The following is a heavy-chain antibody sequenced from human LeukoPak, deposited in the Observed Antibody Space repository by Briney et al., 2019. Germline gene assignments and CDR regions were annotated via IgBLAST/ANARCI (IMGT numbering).Heavy chain of an antibody. D-gene: IGHD4-17*01. CDR3: ARGGGDYGDYGDWFDP. V-gene: IGHV1-8*01. CDR1: GYTFTSYD. CDR2: MYPNSGNT. Sequence: ASVKVSCKASGYTFTSYDINWVRQATGQGLEWMGWMYPNSGNTGYAQKFQGRVTMTRNTSISTAYMELSSLRSEDTAVYYCARGGGDYGDYGDWFDPWGQGTLVTVSS. J-gene: IGHJ5*02.